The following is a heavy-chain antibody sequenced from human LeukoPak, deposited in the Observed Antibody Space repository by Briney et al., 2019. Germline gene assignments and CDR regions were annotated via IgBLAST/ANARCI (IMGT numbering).Heavy chain of an antibody. J-gene: IGHJ4*02. Sequence: WGSLRLSCAASGFTFSSYAMHWVRQAPGKGLEWVAVISYDGSNKYYADSVKGRFTISRDNSKNTLYLQMNSLRAEDTAVYYCAREAFSGWSTLYVYFDYWGQGTLVTVSS. V-gene: IGHV3-30*04. CDR3: AREAFSGWSTLYVYFDY. CDR2: ISYDGSNK. CDR1: GFTFSSYA. D-gene: IGHD6-19*01.